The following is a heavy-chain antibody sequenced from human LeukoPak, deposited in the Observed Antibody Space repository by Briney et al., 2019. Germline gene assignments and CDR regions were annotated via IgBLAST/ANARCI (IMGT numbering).Heavy chain of an antibody. CDR3: ACPHYYDSSGYDY. J-gene: IGHJ4*02. D-gene: IGHD3-22*01. CDR2: INHSGST. Sequence: TSETLSLTCAVYGGSFSGYYWSWIHQPPGKGLEWIGEINHSGSTNYNPSLKSRVTISVDTSKNQFSLKLSSVTAADTAVYYCACPHYYDSSGYDYWGQGTLVTVSS. CDR1: GGSFSGYY. V-gene: IGHV4-34*01.